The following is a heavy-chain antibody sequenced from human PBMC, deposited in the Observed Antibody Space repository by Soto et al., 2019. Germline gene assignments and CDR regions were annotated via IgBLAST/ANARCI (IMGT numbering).Heavy chain of an antibody. CDR3: ARDSRGYCSGGSCSYFDY. CDR2: IYYSGST. V-gene: IGHV4-31*03. J-gene: IGHJ4*02. CDR1: GGSISSGGYY. Sequence: QVQLQESGPGLVKPSQTLSLTCTVSGGSISSGGYYWSWIRQHPGKGLEWIGYIYYSGSTYYNPSRRLRGTISVDTSKNQFSLKLSSVTAADPAVYYCARDSRGYCSGGSCSYFDYWGQGTLVTVSS. D-gene: IGHD2-15*01.